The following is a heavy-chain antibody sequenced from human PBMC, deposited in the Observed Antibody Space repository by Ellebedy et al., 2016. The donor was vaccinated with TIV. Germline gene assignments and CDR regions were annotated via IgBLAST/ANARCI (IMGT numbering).Heavy chain of an antibody. Sequence: GESLKISCAGSGFTLNSYAMSWVRQAPRKGLEWVATISGTGYNTDYGDSVKGRFTISSDNSKNALYLQMDTLRVDDTAVYYCVRDGYNRIPFDYWGQGTLVTVSS. D-gene: IGHD5-24*01. CDR3: VRDGYNRIPFDY. V-gene: IGHV3-23*01. CDR2: ISGTGYNT. J-gene: IGHJ4*02. CDR1: GFTLNSYA.